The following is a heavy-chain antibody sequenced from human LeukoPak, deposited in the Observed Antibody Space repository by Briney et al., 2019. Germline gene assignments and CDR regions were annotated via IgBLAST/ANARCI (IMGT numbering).Heavy chain of an antibody. Sequence: GGSLRLSCAASGFTFDDHAMNWVRQAPGKGLEWVSSISSSSSYIYYADSVKGRFTISRDNAKNSLYLQMNSLRAEDTAVYYCARPVYDFWSGLDYWGQGTLVTVSS. CDR3: ARPVYDFWSGLDY. J-gene: IGHJ4*02. D-gene: IGHD3-3*01. V-gene: IGHV3-21*01. CDR1: GFTFDDHA. CDR2: ISSSSSYI.